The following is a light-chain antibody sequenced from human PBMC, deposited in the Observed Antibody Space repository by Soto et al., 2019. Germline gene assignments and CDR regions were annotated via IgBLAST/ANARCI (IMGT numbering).Light chain of an antibody. J-gene: IGLJ1*01. CDR3: SSYASSSSYA. Sequence: QSVLTQPASVSGSPGQSITISCTGTSSDVGGYNHVSWYQQHPGKAPKLIIFEVRNRPSGVSDRFSASKSGNTASLTISGLQTEDEAVCYCSSYASSSSYAFGTGTKVTVL. V-gene: IGLV2-14*01. CDR1: SSDVGGYNH. CDR2: EVR.